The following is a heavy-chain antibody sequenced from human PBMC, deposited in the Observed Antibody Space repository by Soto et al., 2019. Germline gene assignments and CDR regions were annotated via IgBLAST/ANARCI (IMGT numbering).Heavy chain of an antibody. D-gene: IGHD2-15*01. V-gene: IGHV4-59*01. J-gene: IGHJ5*01. CDR2: IYYSGST. CDR3: ARDSGGVVATTAIDS. Sequence: QVQLQESGPGLVKPSETLSLTCTVSGGSISSYDCSWIRQRPGKGLERIGSIYYSGSTNYNPSHRGRVPIPVHTSKNQFSLKLSYVPAAATAVHYGARDSGGVVATTAIDSWGQGTLGTVSS. CDR1: GGSISSYD.